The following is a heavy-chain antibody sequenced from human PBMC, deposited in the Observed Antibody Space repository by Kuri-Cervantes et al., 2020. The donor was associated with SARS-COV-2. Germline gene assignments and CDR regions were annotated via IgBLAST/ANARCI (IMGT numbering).Heavy chain of an antibody. D-gene: IGHD2-15*01. CDR2: IYHSGST. V-gene: IGHV4-38-2*01. CDR1: GYSISSGYY. J-gene: IGHJ4*02. CDR3: VRHNNCSGGSCYAGPFDY. Sequence: SETLSLTCAVSGYSISSGYYWGWIRQPPGKGLEWIGSIYHSGSTYYNPSLKSRVTISVDTSKNQFSLKLSSVTAADTAVYYCVRHNNCSGGSCYAGPFDYWGQGTLVTVSS.